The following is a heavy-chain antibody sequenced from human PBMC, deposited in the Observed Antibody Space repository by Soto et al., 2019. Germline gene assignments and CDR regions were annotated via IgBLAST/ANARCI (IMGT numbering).Heavy chain of an antibody. CDR3: ARPYSSGWTGFDY. V-gene: IGHV4-39*01. Sequence: SETLSLTCTVSGDSISSSRYYWGWVRQPPGEGLEWIGSIYYSGTTYHNPSLKSRVTISVDTSKNQFSLNLSSVTAADTAVYYCARPYSSGWTGFDYWGQGTLVTVSS. CDR2: IYYSGTT. CDR1: GDSISSSRYY. J-gene: IGHJ4*02. D-gene: IGHD6-19*01.